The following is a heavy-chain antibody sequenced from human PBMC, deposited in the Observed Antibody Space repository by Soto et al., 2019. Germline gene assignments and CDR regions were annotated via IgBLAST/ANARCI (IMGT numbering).Heavy chain of an antibody. V-gene: IGHV3-15*01. CDR3: TMRIVVVVAATIGAEYFQH. CDR2: IKSKTDGGTT. Sequence: GGSLRLSCAASGFTFSNAGMSWVRQAPGKGLEWVGRIKSKTDGGTTDYAAPVKGRFTISRDDSKNTLYLQMNSLKTEDTAVYYCTMRIVVVVAATIGAEYFQHWGQATLVTVSS. J-gene: IGHJ1*01. CDR1: GFTFSNAG. D-gene: IGHD2-15*01.